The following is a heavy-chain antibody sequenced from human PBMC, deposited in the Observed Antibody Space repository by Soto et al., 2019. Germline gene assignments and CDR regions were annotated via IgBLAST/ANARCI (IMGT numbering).Heavy chain of an antibody. J-gene: IGHJ3*02. D-gene: IGHD1-26*01. Sequence: SSETLSLTCAVYGGSFSDYYWTWIRQPAGKGLEWIGEIHHSGSTNYNPSLKSRVAISEDTSKNQFSLILNSVTAADTAVYYCARPREQWQYDAFDIWGQGTMVTVSS. CDR2: IHHSGST. V-gene: IGHV4-34*01. CDR1: GGSFSDYY. CDR3: ARPREQWQYDAFDI.